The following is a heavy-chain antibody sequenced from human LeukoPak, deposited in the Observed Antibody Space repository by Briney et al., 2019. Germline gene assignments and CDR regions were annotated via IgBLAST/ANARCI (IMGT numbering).Heavy chain of an antibody. CDR2: IYYSGNT. J-gene: IGHJ4*02. V-gene: IGHV4-59*01. Sequence: SETLSLTCTVSGGSISSYYWSWIRQPPGKGLEWIGYIYYSGNTNYNPSLKSRVTISVDTSKNQFSLKLSSVTAADTAVYYCARAVWGQIFDYWGQGTLVTVSS. CDR1: GGSISSYY. D-gene: IGHD7-27*01. CDR3: ARAVWGQIFDY.